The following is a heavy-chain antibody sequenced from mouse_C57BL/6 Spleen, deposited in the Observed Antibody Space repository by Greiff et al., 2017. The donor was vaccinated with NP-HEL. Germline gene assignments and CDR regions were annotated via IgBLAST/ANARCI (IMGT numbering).Heavy chain of an antibody. D-gene: IGHD4-1*01. CDR3: AITGYFDY. CDR2: IAPNSGGT. J-gene: IGHJ2*01. CDR1: GYTFTSYW. V-gene: IGHV1-72*01. Sequence: QVQLLQPGAELVKPGASVTLSCKASGYTFTSYWMHWVKQRPGRGLEWIGRIAPNSGGTKYNEKFKSKATLTVDKPSSTAYMQLSSLTSEDSAVYYCAITGYFDYWGQGTTLTVSS.